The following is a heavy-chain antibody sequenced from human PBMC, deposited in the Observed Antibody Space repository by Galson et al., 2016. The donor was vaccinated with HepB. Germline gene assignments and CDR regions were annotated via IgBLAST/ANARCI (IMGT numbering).Heavy chain of an antibody. CDR3: ASASSGYSGLFDY. V-gene: IGHV1-69*01. Sequence: CKASGGTFSSYAISWVRQAPGQGLEWMGGIISTFATTNYAQKFQGRVTITADEPTSTAYMELSSLRSEDTAVYYCASASSGYSGLFDYWGQGTLVTVSS. J-gene: IGHJ4*02. CDR1: GGTFSSYA. D-gene: IGHD3-22*01. CDR2: IISTFATT.